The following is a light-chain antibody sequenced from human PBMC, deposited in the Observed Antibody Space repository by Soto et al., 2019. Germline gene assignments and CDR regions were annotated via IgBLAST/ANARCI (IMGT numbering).Light chain of an antibody. V-gene: IGKV3-11*01. Sequence: EVALTQSPATLSLSPGERATLSCRASESVNNYLAWYQQKPGQDPRLLIYDASNRATGIPDRFSGSGSGTDFTLTISSLEPEDFAVYFCQQRSNGPPHTFGQGTKLKIK. CDR2: DAS. J-gene: IGKJ2*01. CDR1: ESVNNY. CDR3: QQRSNGPPHT.